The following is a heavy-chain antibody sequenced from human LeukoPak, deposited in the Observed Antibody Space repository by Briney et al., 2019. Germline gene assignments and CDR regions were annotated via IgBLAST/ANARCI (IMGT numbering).Heavy chain of an antibody. CDR2: INPNSGGT. CDR3: ARQQIVATTHDY. CDR1: GYTFTGYY. J-gene: IGHJ4*02. D-gene: IGHD5-12*01. Sequence: ASVKVSCKASGYTFTGYYMHWVRQAPGQGLEWMGWINPNSGGTNYAQKFQGRVTMTRDTSISTAYMELSRLRSDDTAVYYCARQQIVATTHDYWGQGTLVTVSS. V-gene: IGHV1-2*02.